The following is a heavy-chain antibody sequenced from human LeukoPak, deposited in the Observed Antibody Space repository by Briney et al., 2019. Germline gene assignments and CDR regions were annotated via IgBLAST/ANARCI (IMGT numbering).Heavy chain of an antibody. CDR1: GYTFTSYD. Sequence: GASVKVSCKASGYTFTSYDINWVRQATGQGLEWMGWMNPNSGNTGYAQKFQDRVTMTRNTSISTAYMELSSLRSEDTAVYYCARGGSYGGSSGSDGDYWGQGTLVTVSS. D-gene: IGHD6-19*01. CDR3: ARGGSYGGSSGSDGDY. J-gene: IGHJ4*02. CDR2: MNPNSGNT. V-gene: IGHV1-8*01.